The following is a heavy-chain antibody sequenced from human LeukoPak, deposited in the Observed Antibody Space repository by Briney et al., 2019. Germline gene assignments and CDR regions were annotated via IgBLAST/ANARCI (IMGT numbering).Heavy chain of an antibody. V-gene: IGHV3-48*01. Sequence: GGSLRLSCAASGFTFSTYNMNWVRQAPGKGLEWVSYISSGSGTIYYADSVKGRFTISRDNAKNSLYLQMNSLRADDTAVYYCATSTSILDCWGQGTLVTVSS. CDR1: GFTFSTYN. J-gene: IGHJ4*02. CDR3: ATSTSILDC. CDR2: ISSGSGTI.